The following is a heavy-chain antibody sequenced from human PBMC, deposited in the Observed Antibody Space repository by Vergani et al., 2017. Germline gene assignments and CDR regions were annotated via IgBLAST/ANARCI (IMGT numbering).Heavy chain of an antibody. J-gene: IGHJ4*02. CDR3: AKDSHSSSWYDFDY. Sequence: EVQLLESGGGLVQPGRSLRLSCAASGFTFDDYAMHWVRQAPGKGLEWVSGISWNSGSIGYADSVKGRFTISRDNAKNSLYLQMNSLRAEDTAFYYCAKDSHSSSWYDFDYWGQGTLVTVSS. D-gene: IGHD6-13*01. CDR2: ISWNSGSI. V-gene: IGHV3-9*01. CDR1: GFTFDDYA.